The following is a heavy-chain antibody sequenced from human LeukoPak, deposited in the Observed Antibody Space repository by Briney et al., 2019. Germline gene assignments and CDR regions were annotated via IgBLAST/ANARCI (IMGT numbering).Heavy chain of an antibody. CDR2: ISSDGSDT. CDR1: GFTFSSYW. J-gene: IGHJ4*02. V-gene: IGHV3-74*01. D-gene: IGHD4-17*01. Sequence: GGSLRLSCAASGFTFSSYWMHWVRQAPGKGLVWVSRISSDGSDTTYADSVKGRFTISRDNAKKMLYQQMNGLRVDDTAVYYCTRAPYHGDYVSWAWGQGTLVTVSS. CDR3: TRAPYHGDYVSWA.